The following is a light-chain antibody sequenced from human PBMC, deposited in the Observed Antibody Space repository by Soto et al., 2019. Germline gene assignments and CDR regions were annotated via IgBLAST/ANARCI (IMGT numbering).Light chain of an antibody. J-gene: IGLJ2*01. V-gene: IGLV2-23*02. CDR3: CSYAGSGTLV. CDR1: SSDVGNYNL. CDR2: GVS. Sequence: QSALTQPAAVSGSPGQSITISCSGTSSDVGNYNLVSWYQQHPGKAPKLMIYGVSERPSGVSDRFSGSKSGNTASLTISGLQAEDESEYYCCSYAGSGTLVFGGGTKLTV.